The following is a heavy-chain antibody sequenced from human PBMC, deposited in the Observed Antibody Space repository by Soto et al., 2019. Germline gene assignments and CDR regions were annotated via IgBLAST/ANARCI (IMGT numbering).Heavy chain of an antibody. V-gene: IGHV1-8*01. CDR1: GYTFTSYD. CDR2: MNPNSGNT. J-gene: IGHJ6*02. Sequence: QVQLVQSGAEVKKPGASVKVSCKASGYTFTSYDINWVRQATGQGLEWMGWMNPNSGNTGYGQKFQGRVTVTRNTSISTAYMELSSLRSEDTAVYYCARWPDGYYYYGMDVWGQGTTVTVSS. CDR3: ARWPDGYYYYGMDV.